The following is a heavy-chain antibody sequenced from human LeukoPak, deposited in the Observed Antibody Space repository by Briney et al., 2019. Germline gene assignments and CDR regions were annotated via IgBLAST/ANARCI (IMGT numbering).Heavy chain of an antibody. J-gene: IGHJ4*02. D-gene: IGHD3-10*01. CDR3: AKLNKYYYGSGSYSLDY. CDR1: GFSFSSYG. V-gene: IGHV3-23*01. Sequence: PGGSLRLSCAASGFSFSSYGMSWVRQAPGKGLEWVSAISGSGGYSYYADSVKGRFTISRDNSKNTLYLQMNSLRAEDTAVYYCAKLNKYYYGSGSYSLDYWGQGTLVTVSS. CDR2: ISGSGGYS.